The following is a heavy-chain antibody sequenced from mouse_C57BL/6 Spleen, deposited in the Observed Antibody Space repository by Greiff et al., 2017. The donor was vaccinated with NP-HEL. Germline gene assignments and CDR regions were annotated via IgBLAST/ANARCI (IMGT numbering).Heavy chain of an antibody. V-gene: IGHV1-52*01. CDR3: ARKGRNWAYFDY. J-gene: IGHJ2*01. Sequence: VQLQQPGAELVRPGSSVKLSCKASGYTFTSYWMHWVKQRPIQGLEWIGNIDPSDSETHYNQKFKDKATLTVDKSSSTAYMQLSSLASEDSAVYYCARKGRNWAYFDYWGQGTTLTVSS. CDR2: IDPSDSET. D-gene: IGHD4-1*01. CDR1: GYTFTSYW.